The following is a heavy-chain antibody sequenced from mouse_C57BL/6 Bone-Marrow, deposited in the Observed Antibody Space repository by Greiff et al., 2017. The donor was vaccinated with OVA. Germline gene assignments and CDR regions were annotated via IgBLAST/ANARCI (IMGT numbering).Heavy chain of an antibody. CDR1: GYTFTSYW. D-gene: IGHD1-1*01. CDR3: ARGGPHYYGSRAWFAY. V-gene: IGHV1-69*01. CDR2: IDPSDSYT. J-gene: IGHJ3*01. Sequence: QVQLQQPGAELVMPGASVKLSCKASGYTFTSYWMHWVKQRPGQGLEWIGEIDPSDSYTNYNQKFKGKSTLTVDKSSSTAYMQLSSLTSEDSAVYYCARGGPHYYGSRAWFAYWGQGTLVTVSA.